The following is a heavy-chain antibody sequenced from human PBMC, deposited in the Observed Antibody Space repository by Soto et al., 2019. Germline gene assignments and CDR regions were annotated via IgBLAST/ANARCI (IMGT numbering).Heavy chain of an antibody. J-gene: IGHJ6*03. D-gene: IGHD4-4*01. V-gene: IGHV3-15*01. CDR2: IKSKTDGGTT. CDR1: GFTFSNAW. CDR3: TTFNYVISAYYYYYMDV. Sequence: GGSLRLSCAASGFTFSNAWMSWVRQAPGKGLEWVGRIKSKTDGGTTDYAAPVKGRFTNSRDDSKNTLYLQMNSLKTEDTAVYYCTTFNYVISAYYYYYMDVWGKGTTVTVSS.